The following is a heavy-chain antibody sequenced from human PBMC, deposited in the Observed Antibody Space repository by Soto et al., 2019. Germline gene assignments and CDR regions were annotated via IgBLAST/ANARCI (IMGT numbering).Heavy chain of an antibody. Sequence: SETLSLTCTVSGGSISSSSYNWGWIRQPPGKGLEWIGSIYYSGSAYYNPSLKSRVTISVDRSKNQFSLKLSSVTAADTAVYYCARDKRDMIVVVPYGMDVWGQGTTVTVSS. D-gene: IGHD3-22*01. J-gene: IGHJ6*02. CDR1: GGSISSSSYN. CDR2: IYYSGSA. V-gene: IGHV4-39*02. CDR3: ARDKRDMIVVVPYGMDV.